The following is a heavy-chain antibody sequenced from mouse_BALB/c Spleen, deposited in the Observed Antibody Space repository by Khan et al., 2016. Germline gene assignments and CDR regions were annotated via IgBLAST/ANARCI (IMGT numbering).Heavy chain of an antibody. V-gene: IGHV10S3*01. Sequence: EVQLVETGGGLVQPRGSLKLSCAASGFTFNTNAMNWVRQAPGKGLEWVSRIRSKSNNYATYYADSVKDRFTISRDDSQSMLYLQMNNLKTEDTAMYSCVIDTPFAYWGQGTLVTVSA. CDR2: IRSKSNNYAT. J-gene: IGHJ3*01. CDR1: GFTFNTNA. CDR3: VIDTPFAY.